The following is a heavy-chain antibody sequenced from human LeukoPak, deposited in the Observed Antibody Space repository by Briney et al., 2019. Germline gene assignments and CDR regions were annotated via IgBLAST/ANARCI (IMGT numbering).Heavy chain of an antibody. D-gene: IGHD1-26*01. J-gene: IGHJ5*02. Sequence: PGGSLRLSCAASGFTFSSYGMHWVRQAPGKGLEWVAFIRYDGSNKYYADSVKGRFTISRDNSKNTLYLQMNSLRAEDTAVYYCAKVWGRCNWFDPWGQGTLVTVSS. CDR3: AKVWGRCNWFDP. CDR2: IRYDGSNK. CDR1: GFTFSSYG. V-gene: IGHV3-30*02.